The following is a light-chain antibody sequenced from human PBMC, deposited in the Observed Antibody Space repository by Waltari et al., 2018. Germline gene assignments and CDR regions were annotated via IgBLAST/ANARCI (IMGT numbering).Light chain of an antibody. CDR2: DVV. CDR1: SSDVGGSHS. CDR3: CSFTHYAGPKTYV. Sequence: QSALTQPSSVSGSPGQSITISCTGTSSDVGGSHSVSCYQPHPGKAPKFIIYDVVKRPSGGSNRFSGSKYGNTASLTISGLQAEDEADYYCCSFTHYAGPKTYVFGSGTKVTVL. J-gene: IGLJ1*01. V-gene: IGLV2-14*03.